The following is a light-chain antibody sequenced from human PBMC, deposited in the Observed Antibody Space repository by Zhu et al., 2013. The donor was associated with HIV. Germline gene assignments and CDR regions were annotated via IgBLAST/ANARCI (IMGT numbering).Light chain of an antibody. Sequence: DIQMTQSPSSLSASVGDRVNITCRASQDIRNHLGWYQQKPGKAPRRLIYLATTLQSGVPSRFSGSGSGTDFILTVSSLQPEDFATYYCQQSYSTPFTFGPGTKVDIK. CDR1: QDIRNH. CDR3: QQSYSTPFT. J-gene: IGKJ3*01. V-gene: IGKV1-17*01. CDR2: LAT.